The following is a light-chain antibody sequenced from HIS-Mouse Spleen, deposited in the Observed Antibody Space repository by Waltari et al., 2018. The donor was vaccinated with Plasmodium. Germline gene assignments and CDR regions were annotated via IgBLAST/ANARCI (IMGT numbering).Light chain of an antibody. CDR3: QKYNSSPHT. V-gene: IGKV1-27*01. J-gene: IGKJ2*01. CDR2: AAS. CDR1: QGISNY. Sequence: DIQMTQSPSSLSASVGDRVTITCRASQGISNYVALYQQKPGKVPTLLSYAASTLQSGVPSRFSGSGSGTDFTLTISSLQPEDVATYYCQKYNSSPHTFGQGTKLEIK.